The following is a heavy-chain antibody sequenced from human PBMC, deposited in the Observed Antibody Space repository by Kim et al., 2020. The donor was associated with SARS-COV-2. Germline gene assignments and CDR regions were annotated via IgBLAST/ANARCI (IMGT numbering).Heavy chain of an antibody. Sequence: SVKVSCKASGGTFSSYAISWVRQAPGQGLEWMGGIIPIFGTANYAQKFQGRVTITADESTSTAYMELSSLRSEDTAVYYCARDIPHMYSSSWAPPDYWGQGTLVTVSS. CDR1: GGTFSSYA. CDR2: IIPIFGTA. CDR3: ARDIPHMYSSSWAPPDY. V-gene: IGHV1-69*13. D-gene: IGHD6-13*01. J-gene: IGHJ4*02.